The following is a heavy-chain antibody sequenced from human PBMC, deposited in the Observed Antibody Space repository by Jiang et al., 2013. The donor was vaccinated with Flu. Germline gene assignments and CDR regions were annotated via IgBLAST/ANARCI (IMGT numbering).Heavy chain of an antibody. Sequence: SLNTSPMCVTWIRQPPGKALEWLALIDWSDDKYYSTSLKTRLTISKDTSKNQVVLTMTNMDPVDTATYYCTRTLRRTSGWYPPDYWGQGTLVTVSP. V-gene: IGHV2-70*01. CDR3: TRTLRRTSGWYPPDY. CDR1: SLNTSPMC. D-gene: IGHD6-19*01. J-gene: IGHJ4*02. CDR2: IDWSDDK.